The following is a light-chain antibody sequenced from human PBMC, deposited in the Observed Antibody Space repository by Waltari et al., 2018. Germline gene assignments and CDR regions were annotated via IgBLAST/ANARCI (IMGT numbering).Light chain of an antibody. Sequence: DIQMTQSPSSLYASVGDRVTITCRASQTVNNYFNWYQQQPGKAPKLLIYAASTLKSGVPSRLIGSGSGTDFTRTISSLQPEDFATYYRQQYYRNTRFTFGPGTKVDIK. J-gene: IGKJ3*01. CDR1: QTVNNY. V-gene: IGKV1-39*01. CDR3: QQYYRNTRFT. CDR2: AAS.